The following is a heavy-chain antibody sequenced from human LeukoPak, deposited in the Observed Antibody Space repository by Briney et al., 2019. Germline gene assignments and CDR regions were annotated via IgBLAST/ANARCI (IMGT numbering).Heavy chain of an antibody. CDR1: VGSFSGYY. V-gene: IGHV4-34*01. Sequence: SETLSLTCGVWVGSFSGYYWSWIRQPPGKGLEWIGEINHSGSTNYNPSLKSRVTISVDTSKNQFSLKLSSVTAADTAVYYCARQASYQLLLGPTLDYWGQGTLVTVSS. CDR3: ARQASYQLLLGPTLDY. D-gene: IGHD2-2*01. J-gene: IGHJ4*02. CDR2: INHSGST.